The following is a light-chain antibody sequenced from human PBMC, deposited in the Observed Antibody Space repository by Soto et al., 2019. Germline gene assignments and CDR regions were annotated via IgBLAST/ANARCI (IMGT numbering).Light chain of an antibody. CDR1: QSISSW. V-gene: IGKV1-5*01. CDR2: VAS. J-gene: IGKJ4*01. Sequence: DIQMTQSPSTLSSSVGDRFTITFLASQSISSWLAWYQQKPGKAPNLLIYVASTLQSGVPSRFSGSGSGTDFTLTISSLQPEDFATYYCQQLNSYPLTFGGGTKVDIK. CDR3: QQLNSYPLT.